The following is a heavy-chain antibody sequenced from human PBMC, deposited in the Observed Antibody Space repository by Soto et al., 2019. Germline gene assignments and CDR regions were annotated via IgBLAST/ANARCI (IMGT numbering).Heavy chain of an antibody. CDR2: ISGSGGST. V-gene: IGHV3-23*01. CDR1: GFTFSSYA. CDR3: AKLQPPKTIFGVVTNTYPSPPDY. D-gene: IGHD3-3*01. J-gene: IGHJ4*02. Sequence: GGSLRLSCAASGFTFSSYAMSWVRQAPGKGLEWVSAISGSGGSTYYADSVKGRFTISRDNSKNTLYLQMNSLRAEDTAVYYCAKLQPPKTIFGVVTNTYPSPPDYWGQGTLVTVSS.